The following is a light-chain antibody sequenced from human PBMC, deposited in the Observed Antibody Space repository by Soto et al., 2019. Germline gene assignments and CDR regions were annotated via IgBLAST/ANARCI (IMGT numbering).Light chain of an antibody. CDR1: HSVFYSSNNRNY. Sequence: DIVMTQSPDSLAVSLGERGTINCKSSHSVFYSSNNRNYLAWYQKKPGQPPRLLIYWASTRESGVPDRFSGSGSGTDFTLTISSLQAEDVAVYFCLQYSDTWSFGQGTRVEIK. CDR3: LQYSDTWS. J-gene: IGKJ1*01. CDR2: WAS. V-gene: IGKV4-1*01.